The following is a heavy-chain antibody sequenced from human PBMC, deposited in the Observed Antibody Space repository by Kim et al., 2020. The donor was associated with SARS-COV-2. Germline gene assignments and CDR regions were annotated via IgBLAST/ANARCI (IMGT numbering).Heavy chain of an antibody. CDR1: GFTFSSYG. D-gene: IGHD6-13*01. V-gene: IGHV3-33*06. Sequence: GGSLRLSCAASGFTFSSYGMHWVRQAPGKGLEWVAVIWYDGSNKYYADSVKGRFTISRDNSKNTLYLQMNSLRAEDTAVYYCAKENTPEYSSSWIDYWGQGTLVTVSS. CDR3: AKENTPEYSSSWIDY. J-gene: IGHJ4*02. CDR2: IWYDGSNK.